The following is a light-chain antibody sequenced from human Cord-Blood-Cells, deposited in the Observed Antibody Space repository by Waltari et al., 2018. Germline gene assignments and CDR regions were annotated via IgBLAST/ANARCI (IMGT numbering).Light chain of an antibody. Sequence: QSALTQPPSASGSPGQSATISCTGPRSYVGGYNYVSCYQQHPGKAPKHMIYEVSTRPSGVPVRFSGSKSGNTASLTVSGLQAEDEADYYCSSYAGSNKDVFGTGTKVTVL. V-gene: IGLV2-8*01. CDR2: EVS. J-gene: IGLJ1*01. CDR1: RSYVGGYNY. CDR3: SSYAGSNKDV.